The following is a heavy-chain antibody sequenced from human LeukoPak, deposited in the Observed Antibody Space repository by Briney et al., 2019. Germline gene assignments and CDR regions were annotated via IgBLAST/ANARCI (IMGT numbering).Heavy chain of an antibody. J-gene: IGHJ4*02. V-gene: IGHV4-61*02. CDR2: IFTSGST. CDR1: GGSISSGGYY. Sequence: PSETLSLTCTVSGGSISSGGYYWSWIRQPAGKGLEWIGRIFTSGSTNYNPSLKSRVTISVDTSKNQSPLRLSSVTAADTAVYYCARDGSGYYFVSYFDYWGRGTLVTVSS. CDR3: ARDGSGYYFVSYFDY. D-gene: IGHD3-22*01.